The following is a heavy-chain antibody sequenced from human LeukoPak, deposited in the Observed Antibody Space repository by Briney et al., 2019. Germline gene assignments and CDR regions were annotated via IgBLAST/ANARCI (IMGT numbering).Heavy chain of an antibody. J-gene: IGHJ4*02. V-gene: IGHV4-4*09. Sequence: SETLSLTCTVSGGSISSYYWSWVRQPPGKGLEWIGYIYTSGSTNYNPSLKSRVTISVDTSKNQFSLKLSSVTAADTAVYYCARSYSSSSHFDYWGRGTLVTVSS. D-gene: IGHD6-6*01. CDR2: IYTSGST. CDR3: ARSYSSSSHFDY. CDR1: GGSISSYY.